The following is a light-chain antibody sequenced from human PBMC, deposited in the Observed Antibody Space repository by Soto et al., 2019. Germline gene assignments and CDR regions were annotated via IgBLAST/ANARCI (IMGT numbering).Light chain of an antibody. CDR1: QSVGNC. CDR3: QHCNNWPPIT. J-gene: IGKJ5*01. CDR2: DVS. V-gene: IGKV3-11*01. Sequence: EIVLTQSPATLSLSPGERATLSCRASQSVGNCLAWYQQKPGQAPRLLIYDVSSRAPGIPARFSGSGSGTDLTLTISSLEPEDFAVYYGQHCNNWPPITFGQGTRLAI.